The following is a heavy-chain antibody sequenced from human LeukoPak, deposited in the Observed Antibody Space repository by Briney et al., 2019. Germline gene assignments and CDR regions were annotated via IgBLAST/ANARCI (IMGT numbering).Heavy chain of an antibody. D-gene: IGHD4-17*01. V-gene: IGHV3-7*02. J-gene: IGHJ4*02. CDR2: IKGDGSEK. CDR3: AKYSGAYAIEY. Sequence: GGSLRLSCAASGFTFSTSWMSWVRQAPGKGLEWVANIKGDGSEKQYVDSVMGRFTVSRDNAKNSLYLQMNILRGDDTAVYYCAKYSGAYAIEYWGQGTLVTLS. CDR1: GFTFSTSW.